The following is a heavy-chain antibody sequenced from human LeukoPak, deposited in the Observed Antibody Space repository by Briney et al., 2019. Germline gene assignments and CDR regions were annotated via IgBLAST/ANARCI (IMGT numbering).Heavy chain of an antibody. Sequence: PGGSLRLSCAASRFTFSSYGMHWVRQAPGKGLEWVAFIRYDGINKYYADSVKGRFTISRDNSKNTLYLQMNSLRAEDTAVYYCAKQGRDWLRDYYYYMDVWGKGTTVTISS. CDR2: IRYDGINK. J-gene: IGHJ6*03. D-gene: IGHD3-9*01. CDR3: AKQGRDWLRDYYYYMDV. CDR1: RFTFSSYG. V-gene: IGHV3-30*02.